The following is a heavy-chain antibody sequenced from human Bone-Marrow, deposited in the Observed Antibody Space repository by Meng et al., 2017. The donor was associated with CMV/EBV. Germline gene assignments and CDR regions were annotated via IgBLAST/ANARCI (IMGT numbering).Heavy chain of an antibody. CDR1: GGSISSYY. Sequence: SETLSLTCTVSGGSISSYYWSRIRQPPGKGLEWIGYIYYSGSTNYNPSPKSRVTISVDTSKNQFSLKLSSVTAADTAVYYCARDRKGFWSGYYTGRDYYYGMDVWGQGTTVTVSS. J-gene: IGHJ6*02. CDR3: ARDRKGFWSGYYTGRDYYYGMDV. V-gene: IGHV4-59*01. D-gene: IGHD3-3*01. CDR2: IYYSGST.